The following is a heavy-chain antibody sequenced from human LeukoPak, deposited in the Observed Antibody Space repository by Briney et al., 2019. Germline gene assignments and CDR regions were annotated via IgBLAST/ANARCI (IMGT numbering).Heavy chain of an antibody. Sequence: GGSLRLSCAASGFTFSSYSMHWVRQAPGKGLEWVAFIRYDGSNKYYADSVKGRFTISRDNSKNTLYLQMNSLRAEDTAVYYCAKGLRYYGSGSNYWGQGTLVTVSS. J-gene: IGHJ4*02. CDR1: GFTFSSYS. CDR3: AKGLRYYGSGSNY. D-gene: IGHD3-10*01. CDR2: IRYDGSNK. V-gene: IGHV3-30*02.